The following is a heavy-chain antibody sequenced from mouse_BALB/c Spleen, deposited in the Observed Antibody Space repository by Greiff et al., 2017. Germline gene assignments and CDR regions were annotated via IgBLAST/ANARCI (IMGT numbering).Heavy chain of an antibody. D-gene: IGHD2-1*01. V-gene: IGHV5-12-2*01. Sequence: EVQRVESGGGLVQPGGSLKLSCAASGFTFSSYTMSWVRQTPEKRLEWVAYISNGGGSTYYPDTVKGRFTISRDNAKNTLYLQMSSLKSEDTAMYYCARHGLGNYGRTYYAMDYWGQGTSVTVSS. CDR2: ISNGGGST. CDR1: GFTFSSYT. J-gene: IGHJ4*01. CDR3: ARHGLGNYGRTYYAMDY.